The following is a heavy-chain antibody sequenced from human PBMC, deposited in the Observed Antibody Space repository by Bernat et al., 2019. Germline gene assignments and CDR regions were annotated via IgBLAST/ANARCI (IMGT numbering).Heavy chain of an antibody. Sequence: QVQLQQSGPGLVKPSQTLSLTCAISGDSVSSNSAAWNWIRQSPSRGLEWLGRTYYRSKRSDNYAVSVKSRITINRDTSKNQFSLQLNSVTPEDTAVYYCARGALFRDYFMDVWGKGTTVTVSS. V-gene: IGHV6-1*01. CDR2: TYYRSKRSD. D-gene: IGHD5-24*01. CDR3: ARGALFRDYFMDV. CDR1: GDSVSSNSAA. J-gene: IGHJ6*03.